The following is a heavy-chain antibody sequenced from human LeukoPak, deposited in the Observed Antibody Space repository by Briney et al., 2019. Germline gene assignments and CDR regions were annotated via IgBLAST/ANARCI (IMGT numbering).Heavy chain of an antibody. D-gene: IGHD2-15*01. Sequence: GGSLRLSCAASGFTFSSYWMSWVRQAPGKGLEWVSSISSSSSYIYYADSVKGRFTISRDNAKNSLYLQMNSLRAEDTAVYYCAREGYCSGGSCYSDFDYWGQGTLVTVSS. CDR3: AREGYCSGGSCYSDFDY. CDR1: GFTFSSYW. V-gene: IGHV3-21*01. CDR2: ISSSSSYI. J-gene: IGHJ4*02.